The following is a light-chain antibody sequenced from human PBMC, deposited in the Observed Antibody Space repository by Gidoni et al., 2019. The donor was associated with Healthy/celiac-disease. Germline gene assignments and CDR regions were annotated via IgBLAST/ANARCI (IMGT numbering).Light chain of an antibody. CDR2: GAS. CDR3: QQYGSSPYT. Sequence: EIVLMQSPGTLSLSPGERATLSCRASQSVSSSYSAWYQQKPGQAPRPLIYGASSRATGIPDRFSGSGSGTDFTLTISRLEPEDFAVYYCQQYGSSPYTFGQGTKLEIK. J-gene: IGKJ2*01. CDR1: QSVSSSY. V-gene: IGKV3-20*01.